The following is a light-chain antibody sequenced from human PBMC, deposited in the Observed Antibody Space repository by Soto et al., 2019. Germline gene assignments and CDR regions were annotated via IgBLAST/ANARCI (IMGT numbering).Light chain of an antibody. Sequence: DIPMTQSPSTLSASVGDRVTITCRASQSISSWLAWYQQKPGKAPNLLIYDASSLESGVPSRFSGSGSGTEFTLTISSLQPDDFATYYFQQYKSRWTFGQGTKVEIK. CDR3: QQYKSRWT. J-gene: IGKJ1*01. V-gene: IGKV1-5*01. CDR1: QSISSW. CDR2: DAS.